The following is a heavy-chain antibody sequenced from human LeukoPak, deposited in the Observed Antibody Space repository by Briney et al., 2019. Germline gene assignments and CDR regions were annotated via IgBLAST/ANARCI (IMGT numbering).Heavy chain of an antibody. CDR1: GASMTFTHYY. CDR2: INYYGST. V-gene: IGHV4-39*07. D-gene: IGHD3-10*01. J-gene: IGHJ4*02. Sequence: SETLSLTCTVSGASMTFTHYYWVWVRQPPGKGLEWIGTINYYGSTYYNPSLKSRVTISVDTSKNQFSLKLSSVTAADTAVYYCARGSRLYRGSGSYNYWGQGTLVTVSS. CDR3: ARGSRLYRGSGSYNY.